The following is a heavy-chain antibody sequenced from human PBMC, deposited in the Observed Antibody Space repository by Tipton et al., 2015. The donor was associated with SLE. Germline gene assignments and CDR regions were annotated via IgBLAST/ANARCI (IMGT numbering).Heavy chain of an antibody. CDR2: IHDSGAT. J-gene: IGHJ4*02. Sequence: TLSLTCTVSGGSISSHYWSWFRQHPGKGLEWIGYIHDSGATFYNPSLRSRSAISVDTSQNQFSLRLTSATAADTAIYYCARHPGASFDFWGQGILVTVSS. CDR3: ARHPGASFDF. CDR1: GGSISSHY. V-gene: IGHV4-59*06.